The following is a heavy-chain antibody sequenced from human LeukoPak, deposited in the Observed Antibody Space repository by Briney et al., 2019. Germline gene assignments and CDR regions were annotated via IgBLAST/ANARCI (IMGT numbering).Heavy chain of an antibody. CDR2: IYPGDSDT. D-gene: IGHD6-13*01. V-gene: IGHV5-51*01. Sequence: GESLKISCKGSGYSFTSYWIGWVRQIPGKVLELMGIIYPGDSDTRYSPSSQGQVTISADKSISTAYLQWSSLKASDTAMYYCARHVGISGIAAAGIDYWGQGTLVTVSS. CDR1: GYSFTSYW. J-gene: IGHJ4*02. CDR3: ARHVGISGIAAAGIDY.